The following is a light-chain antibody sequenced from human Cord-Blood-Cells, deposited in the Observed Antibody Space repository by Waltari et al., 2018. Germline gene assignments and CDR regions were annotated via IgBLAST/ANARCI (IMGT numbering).Light chain of an antibody. Sequence: SSELTQAPAVSVALGQTVRITCQGDSLRRYYASWYQPKPGQAPVLVIYGKNNRPSGIPDRFSGSSSGNTASLTITGAQAEDEADYYCNSRDSSGNHLVFGGGTKLTVL. V-gene: IGLV3-19*01. CDR1: SLRRYY. CDR3: NSRDSSGNHLV. J-gene: IGLJ2*01. CDR2: GKN.